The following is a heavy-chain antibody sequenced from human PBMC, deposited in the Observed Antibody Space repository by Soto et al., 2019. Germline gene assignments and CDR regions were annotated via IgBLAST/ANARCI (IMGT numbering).Heavy chain of an antibody. CDR3: ASSSRMRGPTALDY. V-gene: IGHV3-66*01. Sequence: GGSLRLSCAASGFTVSSNYMSWVRQAPGKGLEWVSVIYSGGSTYYADSVKGRFTISRDNSKNTLYLQMNSLRAEDTAVYYCASSSRMRGPTALDYWGQGTLVTVSS. D-gene: IGHD5-12*01. CDR1: GFTVSSNY. CDR2: IYSGGST. J-gene: IGHJ4*02.